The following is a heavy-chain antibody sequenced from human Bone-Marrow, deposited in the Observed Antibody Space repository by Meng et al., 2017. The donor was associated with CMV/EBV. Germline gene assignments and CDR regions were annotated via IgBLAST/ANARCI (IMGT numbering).Heavy chain of an antibody. V-gene: IGHV4-30-4*08. J-gene: IGHJ5*02. CDR3: ARDMGSSGYYGNNWFDP. CDR2: IYYSGST. Sequence: QVQLQEAGPGLVKPSQTLSLTCTVSGGSISSGDYYWSWIRQPPGKGLEWIGYIYYSGSTYCNPSLKSRVTISVDTSKNQFSLKLSSVTAADTAVYYCARDMGSSGYYGNNWFDPWGQGTLVTVSS. D-gene: IGHD3-22*01. CDR1: GGSISSGDYY.